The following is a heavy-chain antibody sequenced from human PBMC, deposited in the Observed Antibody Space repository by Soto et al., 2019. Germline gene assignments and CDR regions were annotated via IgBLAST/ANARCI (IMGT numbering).Heavy chain of an antibody. V-gene: IGHV1-2*02. Sequence: QVQLVQSVAEVKKPGASVKVSCKTSGYTFTGYYIYWVRQAPGQGLEWMGWINPHSGGTDSSQKFQGRVTMTRDTSISTAYMELSRLRSDDTAVYYCAGTSCSSTTCPTTYWGQGTLVTVSS. D-gene: IGHD2-2*01. CDR3: AGTSCSSTTCPTTY. J-gene: IGHJ4*02. CDR1: GYTFTGYY. CDR2: INPHSGGT.